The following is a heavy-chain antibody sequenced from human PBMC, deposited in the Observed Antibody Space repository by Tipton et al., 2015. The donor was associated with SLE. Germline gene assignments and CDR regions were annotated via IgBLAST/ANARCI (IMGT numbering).Heavy chain of an antibody. CDR2: IGSAGDT. CDR3: AGASGEAAEDYYDGLGV. CDR1: GFTFSRYD. V-gene: IGHV3-13*01. Sequence: SLRLSCSASGFTFSRYDMHWVRQATGKGLEWVSSIGSAGDTYYPDSVKGRFTISRENAKNSLYLQMNSLRAGDTAVYYCAGASGEAAEDYYDGLGVGGQGTTVIVS. D-gene: IGHD3-10*01. J-gene: IGHJ6*02.